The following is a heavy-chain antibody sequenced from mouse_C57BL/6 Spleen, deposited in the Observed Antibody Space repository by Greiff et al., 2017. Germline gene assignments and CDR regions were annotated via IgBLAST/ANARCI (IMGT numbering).Heavy chain of an antibody. CDR3: ASPYYFDY. J-gene: IGHJ2*01. CDR2: IYPGSGNT. Sequence: VKLMESGPELVKPGASVKISCKASGYSFTSYYIHWVKQRPGQGLEWIGWIYPGSGNTKYNDKFKGKATLTADTSSSTAYMQLSSLTSEDSAVYYCASPYYFDYWGQGTTLTVSS. CDR1: GYSFTSYY. V-gene: IGHV1-66*01.